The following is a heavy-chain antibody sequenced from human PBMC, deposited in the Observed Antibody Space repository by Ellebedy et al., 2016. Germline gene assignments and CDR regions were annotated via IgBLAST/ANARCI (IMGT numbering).Heavy chain of an antibody. Sequence: ASVKVSCXASGYTFTSYGISWVRQAPGQGLEWMGWISAYNGNTNYAQKLQGRVTMTTDTSTSTAYMELRSLRSDDTAVYYCARGSLRDSSGWPAYYYYYYGMDVWGQGTTVTVSS. J-gene: IGHJ6*02. CDR1: GYTFTSYG. CDR2: ISAYNGNT. CDR3: ARGSLRDSSGWPAYYYYYYGMDV. V-gene: IGHV1-18*01. D-gene: IGHD6-19*01.